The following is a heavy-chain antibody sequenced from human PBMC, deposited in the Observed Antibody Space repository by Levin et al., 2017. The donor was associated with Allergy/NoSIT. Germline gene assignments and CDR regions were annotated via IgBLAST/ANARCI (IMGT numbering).Heavy chain of an antibody. Sequence: GSLRLSCAVYGGSFSGYYWSWIRQPPGKGLEWIGEINHSGSTNYNPSLKSRVTISVDTSKNQFSLKLSSVTAADTAVYYCARGYGSGSLNTDYYGMDVWGQGTTVTVSS. CDR1: GGSFSGYY. CDR2: INHSGST. D-gene: IGHD3-10*01. V-gene: IGHV4-34*01. J-gene: IGHJ6*02. CDR3: ARGYGSGSLNTDYYGMDV.